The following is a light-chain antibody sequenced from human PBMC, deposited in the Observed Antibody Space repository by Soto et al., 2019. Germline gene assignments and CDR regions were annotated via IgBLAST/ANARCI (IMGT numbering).Light chain of an antibody. CDR1: QSVSSY. CDR3: QHFGGTTFT. CDR2: DAS. J-gene: IGKJ5*01. Sequence: EIVFTQSPATLSLSPGERATLSCRASQSVSSYLTWYQQKPGQGPRLLIYDASNRATGIPARFSGSGSGTDFTLTISRLEPGDFAVYYCQHFGGTTFTFGQGTRLEIK. V-gene: IGKV3-11*01.